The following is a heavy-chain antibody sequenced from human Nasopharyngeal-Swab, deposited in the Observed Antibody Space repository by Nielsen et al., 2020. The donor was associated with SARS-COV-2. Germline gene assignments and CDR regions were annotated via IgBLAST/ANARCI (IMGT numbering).Heavy chain of an antibody. D-gene: IGHD6-19*01. J-gene: IGHJ4*02. Sequence: GGSLRPSCAASGFTFSSYAMHWVRQAPGKGLEWVAVISYDGSNKYYADSVKGRFTISRDNSKNTLYLQMNSLRAEDTAVYYCARDASGWYIDYWGQGTLVTVSS. CDR3: ARDASGWYIDY. CDR1: GFTFSSYA. V-gene: IGHV3-30-3*01. CDR2: ISYDGSNK.